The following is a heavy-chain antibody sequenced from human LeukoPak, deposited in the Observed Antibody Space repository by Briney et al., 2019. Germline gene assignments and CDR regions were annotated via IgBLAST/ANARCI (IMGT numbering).Heavy chain of an antibody. CDR2: IYYSGST. V-gene: IGHV4-39*07. D-gene: IGHD3-22*01. CDR1: GGSISSSSYY. Sequence: PSETLSLTCTVSGGSISSSSYYWGWIRQPPGKGLEWIGSIYYSGSTNYNPSLKSRVTISVDTSKNQFSLKLSSVTAADTAVYYCARNYYDSSGYQTFDYWGQGTLVTVSS. J-gene: IGHJ4*02. CDR3: ARNYYDSSGYQTFDY.